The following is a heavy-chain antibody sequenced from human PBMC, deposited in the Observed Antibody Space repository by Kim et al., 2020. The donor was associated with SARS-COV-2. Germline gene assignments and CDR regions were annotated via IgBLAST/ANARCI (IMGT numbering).Heavy chain of an antibody. Sequence: GGSLRLSCAASGFTFSSYAMHWVRQAPGKGLEWVAVISYDGSNKYYADSVKGRFTISRDNSKNTLYLQMNSLRAEDTAVYYCARTRYFDWLLSGGHFDYWGQGTLVTVSS. CDR3: ARTRYFDWLLSGGHFDY. J-gene: IGHJ4*02. D-gene: IGHD3-9*01. CDR1: GFTFSSYA. CDR2: ISYDGSNK. V-gene: IGHV3-30*04.